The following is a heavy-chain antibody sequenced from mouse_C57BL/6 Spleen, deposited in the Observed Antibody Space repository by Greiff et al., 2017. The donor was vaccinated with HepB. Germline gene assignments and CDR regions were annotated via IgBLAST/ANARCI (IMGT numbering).Heavy chain of an antibody. J-gene: IGHJ3*01. D-gene: IGHD2-4*01. CDR3: AKEGGSYDYDEGFAY. CDR1: VYTFTSYW. V-gene: IGHV1-64*01. Sequence: QVQLQQPGAELVKPGASVKLSCKASVYTFTSYWMHWVKQRPGQGLEWIGMIHPNSGSTNYNEKFKSKATLTVDKSSSTAYMQLSSLTSEDSAVYYCAKEGGSYDYDEGFAYWGQGTLVTVSA. CDR2: IHPNSGST.